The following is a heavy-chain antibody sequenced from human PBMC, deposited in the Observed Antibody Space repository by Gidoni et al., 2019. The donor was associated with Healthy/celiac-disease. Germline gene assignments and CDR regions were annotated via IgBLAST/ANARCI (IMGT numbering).Heavy chain of an antibody. D-gene: IGHD6-6*01. V-gene: IGHV4-34*01. CDR1: GGSFSGYY. CDR2: INHSGST. Sequence: QVQLQQWGAGLLKPSETLSLTCAVYGGSFSGYYWSWIRQPPGKGLEWIGEINHSGSTNYNPSLKSRVTISVDTSKNQFSLKLRSVTAADTAVYYCARGGSSSRYPPYYYYYGMDVWGQGTTVTVSS. J-gene: IGHJ6*02. CDR3: ARGGSSSRYPPYYYYYGMDV.